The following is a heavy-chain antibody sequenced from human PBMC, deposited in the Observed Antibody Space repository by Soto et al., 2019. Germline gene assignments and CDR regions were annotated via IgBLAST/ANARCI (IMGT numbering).Heavy chain of an antibody. V-gene: IGHV3-23*01. D-gene: IGHD3-10*01. CDR1: GFTFNTYP. CDR3: AKGVLSFHYGMEV. J-gene: IGHJ6*02. Sequence: GGSLRLSCATSGFTFNTYPMTWVRQAPGKGLEWVSSISSTAGRTSSYADSVKGHFAISRDFSDNTVYLQMNNLRVDDTAVYFCAKGVLSFHYGMEVWGQGTTVTVSS. CDR2: ISSTAGRTS.